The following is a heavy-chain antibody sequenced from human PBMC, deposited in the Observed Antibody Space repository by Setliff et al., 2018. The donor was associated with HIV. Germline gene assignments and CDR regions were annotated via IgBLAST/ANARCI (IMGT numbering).Heavy chain of an antibody. V-gene: IGHV1-8*01. D-gene: IGHD3-10*01. CDR3: ARGKGVGGVVITGGLDV. CDR2: MNPNTGVS. Sequence: ASVKVSCKASGHTFTNVDIHWLRRATGQGLEWMGWMNPNTGVSGYALKFQARVTMTRDTSISTAHMELSSLTSEDTAVYYCARGKGVGGVVITGGLDVWGKGTTVTVPS. J-gene: IGHJ6*04. CDR1: GHTFTNVD.